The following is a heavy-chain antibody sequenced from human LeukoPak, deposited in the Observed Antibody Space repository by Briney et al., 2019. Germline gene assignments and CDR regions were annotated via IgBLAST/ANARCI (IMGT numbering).Heavy chain of an antibody. CDR3: VRELSGSGNVYYFDH. CDR1: GFTFSSYA. J-gene: IGHJ4*02. D-gene: IGHD6-19*01. V-gene: IGHV3-21*01. Sequence: GGSLRLSCAASGFTFSSYAMSWGRQAPGKGLEWGSSITSTSSYIGYADSVKGRFTSSRDNAQNSLYLQMNSLRVEDKAVYYCVRELSGSGNVYYFDHWGQGTLVTVSS. CDR2: ITSTSSYI.